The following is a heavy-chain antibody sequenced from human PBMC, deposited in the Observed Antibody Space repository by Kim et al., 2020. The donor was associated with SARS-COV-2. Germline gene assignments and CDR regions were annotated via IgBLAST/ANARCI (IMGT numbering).Heavy chain of an antibody. Sequence: GGSLRLSCATSGFTFNEYAFNWVRQPPGKGLEWLSFITPTGATKHVANSVKGRFTVASDTAKKTLILQMSSLSEEDTSVYYCARESAGSLDVWGQGTRVTVSS. V-gene: IGHV3-48*02. J-gene: IGHJ6*02. CDR1: GFTFNEYA. CDR3: ARESAGSLDV. CDR2: ITPTGATK. D-gene: IGHD1-26*01.